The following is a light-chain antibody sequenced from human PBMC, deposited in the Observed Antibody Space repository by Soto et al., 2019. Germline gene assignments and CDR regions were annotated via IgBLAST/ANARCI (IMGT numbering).Light chain of an antibody. J-gene: IGLJ3*02. Sequence: QSVLTQPPSASGTPGQRVTISCSGSRSNIGGNFVNWYQQFPGSAPKLLIYNDDQRPSGVPDRFSASKSGTSASLAISGLQSEDEADYYCAAWDDSLNGWVFGGGTKLTVL. V-gene: IGLV1-44*01. CDR2: NDD. CDR1: RSNIGGNF. CDR3: AAWDDSLNGWV.